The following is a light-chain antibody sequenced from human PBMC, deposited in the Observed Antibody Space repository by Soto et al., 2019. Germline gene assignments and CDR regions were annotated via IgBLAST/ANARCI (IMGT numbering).Light chain of an antibody. CDR3: QQYGDWPLT. J-gene: IGKJ4*01. CDR2: ATS. CDR1: QSVGNN. Sequence: EIVVTQSPATRSVSPGESATLSCRASQSVGNNFAWYQQKPGQAPRLLIFATSTRATGVPARFSGSGSGTEFTLTISSLQSEDFAVYYCQQYGDWPLTFGGGAKVEIE. V-gene: IGKV3-15*01.